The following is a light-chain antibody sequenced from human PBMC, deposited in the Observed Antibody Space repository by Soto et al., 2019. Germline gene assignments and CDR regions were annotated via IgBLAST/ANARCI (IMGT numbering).Light chain of an antibody. V-gene: IGKV1-5*03. Sequence: DIQMTPVAATPSATVEDRVTNTCRASQSISSWLAWYQQKPGKAPKLLIYKASSLESGVPSRFSGSGSGTEFTLTISSLQPDDFATYYCQQYNSPLTFGGGTKVDI. CDR1: QSISSW. CDR2: KAS. J-gene: IGKJ4*01. CDR3: QQYNSPLT.